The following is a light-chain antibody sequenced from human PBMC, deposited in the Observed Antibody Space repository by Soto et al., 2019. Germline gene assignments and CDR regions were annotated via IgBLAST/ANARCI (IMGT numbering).Light chain of an antibody. CDR1: QGISTL. Sequence: AIQLTQSPSSLSASLGARATITCRASQGISTLLAWYQQKPGKAPKVLIYESSLLQSGVPSRFSGSGSGTDFTLTISSLQPEDFATYYCQHFKSFPITFGQGTRLEI. CDR3: QHFKSFPIT. J-gene: IGKJ5*01. V-gene: IGKV1-13*02. CDR2: ESS.